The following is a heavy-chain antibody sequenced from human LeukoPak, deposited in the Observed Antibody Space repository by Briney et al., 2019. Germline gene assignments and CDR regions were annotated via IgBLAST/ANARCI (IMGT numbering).Heavy chain of an antibody. CDR3: ARDPTHPRVLDY. V-gene: IGHV3-30*04. Sequence: AGGSLRLSCAASGFTFSSYAMHWVRQAPGKGLEWVAVISYDGSNKYYADSVKGRFTISRDNSKNTLYLQMNSLRAEDTAVYYCARDPTHPRVLDYWGQGTLVTVSS. J-gene: IGHJ4*02. CDR1: GFTFSSYA. CDR2: ISYDGSNK.